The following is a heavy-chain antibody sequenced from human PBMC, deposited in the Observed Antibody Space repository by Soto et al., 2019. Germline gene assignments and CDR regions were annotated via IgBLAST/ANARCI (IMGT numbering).Heavy chain of an antibody. CDR1: GFTFSSYW. D-gene: IGHD5-12*01. V-gene: IGHV3-7*01. CDR2: IKQDGSEK. CDR3: AREGYDSGYYYYYMDV. Sequence: GGSLRLSCAASGFTFSSYWMSWVRQAPGKGLEWVANIKQDGSEKYYVDSVKGRFTISRDNGKNSLYLQMNSLRAEDTAVYYCAREGYDSGYYYYYMDVWGKGTTVTVSS. J-gene: IGHJ6*03.